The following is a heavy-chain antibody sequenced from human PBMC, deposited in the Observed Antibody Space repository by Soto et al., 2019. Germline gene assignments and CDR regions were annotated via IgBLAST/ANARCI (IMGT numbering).Heavy chain of an antibody. D-gene: IGHD4-17*01. J-gene: IGHJ3*02. CDR3: AHRPTVTMLFVDAFDI. CDR2: IYWNDDK. Sequence: QITLKESGPTLVKPTQTLTLTCTFSGFSLSTSGVGVGWIRQPPGKALEWLALIYWNDDKHYSPSLKSSLTITKDTSKNQVVLTMTNMDPVDIATYYCAHRPTVTMLFVDAFDIWGQGTMVTVSS. CDR1: GFSLSTSGVG. V-gene: IGHV2-5*01.